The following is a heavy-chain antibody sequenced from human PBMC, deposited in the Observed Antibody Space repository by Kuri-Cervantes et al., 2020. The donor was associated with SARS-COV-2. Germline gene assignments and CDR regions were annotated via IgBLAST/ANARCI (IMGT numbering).Heavy chain of an antibody. D-gene: IGHD5-12*01. V-gene: IGHV1-69*04. J-gene: IGHJ4*02. Sequence: AVKVSCKASGGTISSYAIIWVRQAPGQGLEWMGRISPILGTANYAQKFQGRVTITSDKSTSTAYMELSSLRSEDTAVYYCATGAGWLRLRGYYFDYRGQGTLVTVSS. CDR2: ISPILGTA. CDR1: GGTISSYA. CDR3: ATGAGWLRLRGYYFDY.